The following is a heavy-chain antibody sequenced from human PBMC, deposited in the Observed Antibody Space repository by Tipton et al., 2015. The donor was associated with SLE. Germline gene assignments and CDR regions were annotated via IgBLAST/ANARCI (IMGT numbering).Heavy chain of an antibody. D-gene: IGHD2-21*02. CDR3: ARQLGYGDPFAFDY. CDR1: GGSISSSSYY. J-gene: IGHJ4*02. CDR2: IYHSGST. V-gene: IGHV4-39*01. Sequence: TLSLTCTVSGGSISSSSYYWGWIRQPPGKGLEWIGSIYHSGSTYYNPSLKSRVTISVDTPKNQFSLELSSVTAADTAMYYCARQLGYGDPFAFDYWGQGTLVTVSS.